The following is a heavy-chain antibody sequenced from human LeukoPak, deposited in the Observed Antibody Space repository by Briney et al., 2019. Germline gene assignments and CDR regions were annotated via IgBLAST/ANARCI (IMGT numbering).Heavy chain of an antibody. V-gene: IGHV4-39*01. CDR3: ARQFWGGASYRFDY. CDR1: GGSISSSPHY. D-gene: IGHD1-26*01. J-gene: IGHJ4*02. Sequence: PSETLSLTCTVSGGSISSSPHYWGWIRQPPGTGLEWIGSIYYSGSSYYIPSLKSRVIVSVDTSKNQFSLRLSSLTVADTAVYYCARQFWGGASYRFDYWGQGALVTVSS. CDR2: IYYSGSS.